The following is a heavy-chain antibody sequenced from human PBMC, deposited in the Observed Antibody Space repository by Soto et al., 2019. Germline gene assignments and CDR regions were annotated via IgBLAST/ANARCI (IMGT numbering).Heavy chain of an antibody. J-gene: IGHJ4*02. V-gene: IGHV5-51*01. CDR3: ARQDGAANYYFGY. Sequence: ESLKISFKGADYGFAVYWIAWVRQMPGKGLEWMGIIYPSDSDTRYSPSFQGQVTISADKSISTAYLQWSSLKASDTAMYYCARQDGAANYYFGYWGQGTLVTVSS. CDR2: IYPSDSDT. CDR1: DYGFAVYW. D-gene: IGHD1-1*01.